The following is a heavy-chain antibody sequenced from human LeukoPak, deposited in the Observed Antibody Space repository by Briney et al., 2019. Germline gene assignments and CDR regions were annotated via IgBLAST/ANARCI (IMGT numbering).Heavy chain of an antibody. Sequence: SETLSLTCTVSGGSVSSTHYWGWIRQPPGKGLEWIGSIYYGGSTYYNASLRSRVTTSVDTSKNQFSLKLSSVTAADTAVYYCASLIAAAQGWFDPWGQGTLVTVSS. D-gene: IGHD6-13*01. CDR2: IYYGGST. V-gene: IGHV4-39*07. J-gene: IGHJ5*02. CDR3: ASLIAAAQGWFDP. CDR1: GGSVSSTHY.